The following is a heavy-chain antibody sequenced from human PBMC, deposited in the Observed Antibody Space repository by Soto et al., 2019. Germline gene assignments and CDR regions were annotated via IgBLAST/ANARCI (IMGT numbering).Heavy chain of an antibody. Sequence: PSETLSLTCDVYGGSFSRYYWNWIRQPPGKGLEWLGEINHSVSTNYNPSLESRVTISLDTSKTQFSLKLTSVTAADTAVYYCARGEGRLVGTWFDPWGQGTLVTLSS. J-gene: IGHJ5*02. V-gene: IGHV4-34*01. CDR1: GGSFSRYY. CDR2: INHSVST. D-gene: IGHD5-12*01. CDR3: ARGEGRLVGTWFDP.